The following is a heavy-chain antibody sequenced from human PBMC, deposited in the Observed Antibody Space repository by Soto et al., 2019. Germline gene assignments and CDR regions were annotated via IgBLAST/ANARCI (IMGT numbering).Heavy chain of an antibody. V-gene: IGHV1-69*01. J-gene: IGHJ4*02. Sequence: QVQLVQSGAEVRKPGPSVKVSCKASGGTFTSYAISWVRRAPGQGLAWIGGIIPLLGTPDYAQKFQDRVTIAADEYTSRAYFELKALRSEETALYYCAAGGDLVGATARRGFEDWGQGTLVTVSS. D-gene: IGHD1-26*01. CDR1: GGTFTSYA. CDR3: AAGGDLVGATARRGFED. CDR2: IIPLLGTP.